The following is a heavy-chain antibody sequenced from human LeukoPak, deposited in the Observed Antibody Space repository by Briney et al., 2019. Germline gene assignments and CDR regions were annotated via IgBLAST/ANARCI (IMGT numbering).Heavy chain of an antibody. CDR3: ARHSSSWYEPKYYFDY. J-gene: IGHJ4*02. D-gene: IGHD6-13*01. CDR1: GFTFDDYA. V-gene: IGHV3-9*01. Sequence: GGSLRLSCAASGFTFDDYAMHWVRQAPGKGLEWVSGISWNSGSIGYADSVKGRFTISRDNAKNSLYLQMNSLRAADTAVYYCARHSSSWYEPKYYFDYWGQGTLVTVSS. CDR2: ISWNSGSI.